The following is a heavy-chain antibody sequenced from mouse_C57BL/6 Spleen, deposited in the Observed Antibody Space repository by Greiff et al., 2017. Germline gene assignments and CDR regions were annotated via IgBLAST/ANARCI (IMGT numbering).Heavy chain of an antibody. CDR3: AGIYYHGSPYFDY. J-gene: IGHJ2*01. D-gene: IGHD1-1*01. CDR2: INPNHGGT. CDR1: GYTFTDYY. V-gene: IGHV1-26*01. Sequence: EVQLQQSGPELVKPGASVKISCKASGYTFTDYYMDWVKQSHGKSLEWIGDINPNHGGTSYNQKFKGKATLTVDKSSSTAYMELHSLTSEDSAVYYCAGIYYHGSPYFDYWWQGTTLTDSA.